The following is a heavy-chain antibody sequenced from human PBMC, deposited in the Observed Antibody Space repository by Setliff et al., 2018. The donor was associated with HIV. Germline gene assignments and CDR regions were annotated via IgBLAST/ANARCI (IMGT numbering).Heavy chain of an antibody. J-gene: IGHJ4*02. CDR1: GFTFSSYA. D-gene: IGHD1-7*01. CDR3: ATDRGTY. CDR2: ITANDGNS. Sequence: PGGSLRLSCAASGFTFSSYAMSWVRQAPGSGLEWVSGITANDGNSYYADSVKGRFTISRDNSKNTLYLQMNSLRAEDTAVYYCATDRGTYWGQGTLVTV. V-gene: IGHV3-23*01.